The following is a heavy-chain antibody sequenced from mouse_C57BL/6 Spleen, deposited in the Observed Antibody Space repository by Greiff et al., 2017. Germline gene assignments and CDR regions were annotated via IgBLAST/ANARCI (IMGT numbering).Heavy chain of an antibody. V-gene: IGHV1-53*01. D-gene: IGHD1-1*01. Sequence: QVQLQQPGTELVKPGASVKLSCKASGYTFTSYWMHWVKQRPGQGLEWIGNINPSNGGTNYNEKFKSKATLTVDKSSSTAYMKLSSLTSEDSAVYYCARFHLGYYGVDYWGQGTTLTVSS. CDR1: GYTFTSYW. J-gene: IGHJ2*01. CDR2: INPSNGGT. CDR3: ARFHLGYYGVDY.